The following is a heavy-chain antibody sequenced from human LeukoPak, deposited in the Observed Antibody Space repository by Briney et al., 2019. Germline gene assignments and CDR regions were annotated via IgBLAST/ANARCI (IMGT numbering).Heavy chain of an antibody. D-gene: IGHD1-7*01. Sequence: GASVKVSCKASGYTFTGYYIHWVRQAPGQGLEWMGWIHPNSGGTKYAQKFQGRVTLTWDTFMSTVYMELSRLRSDDTAVYYCAMQENSLFDYWGQGTLVTVSS. CDR3: AMQENSLFDY. CDR2: IHPNSGGT. J-gene: IGHJ4*02. V-gene: IGHV1-2*02. CDR1: GYTFTGYY.